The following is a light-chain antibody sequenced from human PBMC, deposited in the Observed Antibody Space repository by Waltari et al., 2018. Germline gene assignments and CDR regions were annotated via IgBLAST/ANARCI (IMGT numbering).Light chain of an antibody. CDR1: QSVRGN. CDR2: AAS. V-gene: IGKV3-20*01. Sequence: EIVLTQSPGTQSLSPGVSATPFCRASQSVRGNLAWYQQKPGQPPRLLIYAASIRATGIPDRFSGSGSGTDFTLTISRLEPEDFAVYYCQHYVRLPVTFGQGTKVEIK. J-gene: IGKJ1*01. CDR3: QHYVRLPVT.